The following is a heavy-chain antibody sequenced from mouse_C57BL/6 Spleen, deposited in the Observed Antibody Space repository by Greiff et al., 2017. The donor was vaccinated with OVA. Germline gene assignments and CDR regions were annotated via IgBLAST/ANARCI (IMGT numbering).Heavy chain of an antibody. J-gene: IGHJ4*01. CDR2: IDPSDSYT. CDR1: GYTFTSYW. V-gene: IGHV1-69*01. CDR3: ARTPDYAMDY. Sequence: VQLQQPGAELVMPGASVKLSCKASGYTFTSYWMHWVKQRPGQGLEWIGEIDPSDSYTNYNQKFKGKSTLTVDKSSSTAYMQLSSLTSEDSAVYYCARTPDYAMDYWGQGTSVTVSS.